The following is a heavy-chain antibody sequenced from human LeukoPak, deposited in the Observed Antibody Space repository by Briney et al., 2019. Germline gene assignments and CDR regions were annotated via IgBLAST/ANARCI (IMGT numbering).Heavy chain of an antibody. D-gene: IGHD3-10*02. J-gene: IGHJ5*02. Sequence: ASVKVSCKASGYTFTSNYIHWVRQAPGQGLEWMGMIYPRDGSTSYAQKFQGRVTVTRDTSISTAYMELSRLRSDDTAVYYCARVGRGMQFVRGWTFDPWGQGTLVTVSS. CDR1: GYTFTSNY. CDR3: ARVGRGMQFVRGWTFDP. V-gene: IGHV1-46*01. CDR2: IYPRDGST.